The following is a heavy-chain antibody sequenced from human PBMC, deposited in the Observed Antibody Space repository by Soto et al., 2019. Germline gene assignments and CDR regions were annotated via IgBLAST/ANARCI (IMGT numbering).Heavy chain of an antibody. V-gene: IGHV3-30*14. CDR1: GFTFSRYA. CDR3: ARTRGVVTATPPLDV. Sequence: PGGSLRLSCAASGFTFSRYAIYWVRQAPGKGLEWMATISYDGSNKYYADSVKGRFTISRDNSKNTLYLQMNSLRAEDTAVYYCARTRGVVTATPPLDVWGQGTTVTAP. D-gene: IGHD2-21*02. CDR2: ISYDGSNK. J-gene: IGHJ6*02.